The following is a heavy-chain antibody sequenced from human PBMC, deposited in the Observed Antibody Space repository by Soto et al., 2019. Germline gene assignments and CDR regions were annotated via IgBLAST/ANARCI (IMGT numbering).Heavy chain of an antibody. CDR1: GGTFSSYA. CDR2: ISAYNGNT. J-gene: IGHJ6*02. V-gene: IGHV1-18*01. Sequence: ASVKVSCKASGGTFSSYAISWVRQAPGQGLEWMGWISAYNGNTNYAQKLQGRVTMTTDTSTSTAYMELRSLRSDDTAVYYCARDTGSSSWRQEGVGYHYYGMDVWGQGTTVTVSS. D-gene: IGHD6-13*01. CDR3: ARDTGSSSWRQEGVGYHYYGMDV.